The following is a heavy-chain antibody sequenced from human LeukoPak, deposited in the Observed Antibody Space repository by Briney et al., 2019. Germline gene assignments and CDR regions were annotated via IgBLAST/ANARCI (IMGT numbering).Heavy chain of an antibody. Sequence: ASVKVSCKASEYTFTGYYIHRVRQAPGQGLEWMGWIDPNTGDSNCVQKFQGRVTMTRDTSISTAYMELSRLRSDDTAFYYCARIRYCGGISCYYIDYWGQGTLVTVSA. V-gene: IGHV1-2*02. D-gene: IGHD2-2*01. CDR2: IDPNTGDS. CDR1: EYTFTGYY. J-gene: IGHJ4*02. CDR3: ARIRYCGGISCYYIDY.